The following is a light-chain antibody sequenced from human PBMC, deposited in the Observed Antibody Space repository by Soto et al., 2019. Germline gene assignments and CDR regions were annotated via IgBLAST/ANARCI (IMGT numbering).Light chain of an antibody. CDR3: QQRSNLLT. J-gene: IGKJ4*02. Sequence: EIVLTQSPATLSLSPGERATLSCRASQSVSIYLAWVQQKPGRAPRLLIYDASNGATGSPARFSGSGSGTDFSVTISSLEADDFAIYYCQQRSNLLTFGGGTKVEIK. V-gene: IGKV3-11*01. CDR2: DAS. CDR1: QSVSIY.